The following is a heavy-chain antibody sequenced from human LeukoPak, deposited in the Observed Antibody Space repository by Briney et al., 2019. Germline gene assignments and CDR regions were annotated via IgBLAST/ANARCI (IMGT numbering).Heavy chain of an antibody. D-gene: IGHD6-19*01. J-gene: IGHJ5*02. CDR1: GGSFSGYY. CDR2: INHSGST. V-gene: IGHV4-34*01. Sequence: SETLSLTCAVYGGSFSGYYWSWIRQPPGKGLEWIGEINHSGSTNYNPSLKSRVTISVDTSKNQFSLKLSSVTAADTAVYYCARGSGAVAGTRVFDPWGQGTLVTVSS. CDR3: ARGSGAVAGTRVFDP.